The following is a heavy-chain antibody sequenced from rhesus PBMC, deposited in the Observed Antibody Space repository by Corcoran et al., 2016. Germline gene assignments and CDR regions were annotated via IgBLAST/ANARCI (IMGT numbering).Heavy chain of an antibody. J-gene: IGHJ5-2*02. D-gene: IGHD3-9*01. V-gene: IGHV4S7*01. Sequence: QLQLQESGPGLVKPSETLSLTCAVSGGSISSGYGWSWIRQPPGKGLEWIGNIFGSIGSTYSTPSPQSRVTISTDASKNQCSLNLSSVTAADTAVYYCAADDYSSSLDVWGRGVLVTVSS. CDR3: AADDYSSSLDV. CDR2: IFGSIGST. CDR1: GGSISSGYG.